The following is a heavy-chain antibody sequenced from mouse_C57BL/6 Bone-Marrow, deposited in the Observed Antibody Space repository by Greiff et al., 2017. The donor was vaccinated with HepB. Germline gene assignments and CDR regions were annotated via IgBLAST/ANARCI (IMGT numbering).Heavy chain of an antibody. CDR1: GFSLTSYG. CDR3: ASPNYYGSSYGWFAY. J-gene: IGHJ3*01. V-gene: IGHV2-2*01. D-gene: IGHD1-1*01. Sequence: VQLQESGPGLVQPSQSLSITCTVSGFSLTSYGVHWVRQSPGKGLEWLGVIWSGGSTDYNAAFISRLSISKDNSKSQVFFKMNSLQADDTAIYYCASPNYYGSSYGWFAYWGQGTLVTVSA. CDR2: IWSGGST.